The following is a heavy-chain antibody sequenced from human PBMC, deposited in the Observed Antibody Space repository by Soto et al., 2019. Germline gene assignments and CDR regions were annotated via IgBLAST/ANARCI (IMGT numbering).Heavy chain of an antibody. CDR2: IHYSGATSFFP. J-gene: IGHJ4*02. D-gene: IGHD6-13*01. V-gene: IGHV4-59*01. CDR1: GGSMRNYF. Sequence: SETLSLTCTVSGGSMRNYFWTWIRQPPGKGLEWIGYIHYSGATSFFPSYNPSLRGRVTISEDTSKNQFSLKLLSVTTADTAVYFCAAGEASSRNLAPSNLDFWGQGTLVTV. CDR3: AAGEASSRNLAPSNLDF.